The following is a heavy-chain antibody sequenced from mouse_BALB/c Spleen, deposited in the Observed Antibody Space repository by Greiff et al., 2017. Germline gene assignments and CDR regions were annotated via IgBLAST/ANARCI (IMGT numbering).Heavy chain of an antibody. D-gene: IGHD1-3*01. J-gene: IGHJ3*01. V-gene: IGHV1-61*01. CDR3: AREGPYGSSFAY. CDR2: IHPSDSET. Sequence: QVQLQQPGAELVRPGASVKLSCTASGYSFTSYWMNWVKQRPGQGLEWIGMIHPSDSETRYNQKFKDKATLTVDKSSSTAYMQLSSPTSEDTAVCYCAREGPYGSSFAYWGQGTLVTVSA. CDR1: GYSFTSYW.